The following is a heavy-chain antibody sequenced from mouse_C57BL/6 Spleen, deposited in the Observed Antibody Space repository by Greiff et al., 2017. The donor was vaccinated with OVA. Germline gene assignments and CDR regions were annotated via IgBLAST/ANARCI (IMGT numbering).Heavy chain of an antibody. J-gene: IGHJ3*01. CDR3: ARYRNHTFSWFGH. CDR2: IDPSDSSP. V-gene: IGHV1-59*01. CDR1: VYTFTSSW. Sequence: QVQLQQPGAERVRSGTSVKLSCKASVYTFTSSWMHWVKQGPGQGLEWIGVIDPSDSSPNYNQKFKGKATLTVDTSSSTAYMQLSSLTSEDSAVYYCARYRNHTFSWFGHWAEGPLATVSA. D-gene: IGHD2-1*01.